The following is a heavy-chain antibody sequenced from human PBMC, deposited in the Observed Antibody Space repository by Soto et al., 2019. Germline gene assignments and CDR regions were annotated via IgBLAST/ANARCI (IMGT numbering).Heavy chain of an antibody. Sequence: LSLTCTVSGDSITKSTYYWAWVRQTPGKGPEWIGSIYYAGNTYYNPSLQSRVTISVDASKNQFSLELQSVTAADSAVYYCASVPYYGSGGDGPYFFDYWGQGILVTVSS. CDR3: ASVPYYGSGGDGPYFFDY. D-gene: IGHD2-15*01. CDR2: IYYAGNT. CDR1: GDSITKSTYY. V-gene: IGHV4-39*01. J-gene: IGHJ4*02.